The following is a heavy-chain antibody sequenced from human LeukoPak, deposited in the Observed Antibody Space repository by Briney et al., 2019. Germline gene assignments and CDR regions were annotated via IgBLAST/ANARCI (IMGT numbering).Heavy chain of an antibody. CDR1: VYSFTNHD. V-gene: IGHV1-8*01. D-gene: IGHD5-12*01. J-gene: IGHJ4*02. CDR2: MNPNRGKT. Sequence: ASVTFSCTSSVYSFTNHDISWGRHATGQGQEWMGWMNPNRGKTVYSKKFQGRVTMTTDNSTTTAYMELTSLRSEDTAVYYCARNSGLADCWGQGTLVTVSS. CDR3: ARNSGLADC.